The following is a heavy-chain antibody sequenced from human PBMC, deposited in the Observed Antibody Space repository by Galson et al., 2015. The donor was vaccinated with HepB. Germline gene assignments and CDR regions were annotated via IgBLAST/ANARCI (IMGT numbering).Heavy chain of an antibody. V-gene: IGHV3-21*01. CDR1: GFTFSSYS. D-gene: IGHD5-12*01. J-gene: IGHJ4*02. Sequence: SLRLSCAASGFTFSSYSMNWVRQAPGKGLEWVSSISSSSSYIYYADSVKGRFTISRDNAKNSLYLQMNSLRAEDTAVYYCARVDRGLRASPFDYWGQGTLVTVSS. CDR2: ISSSSSYI. CDR3: ARVDRGLRASPFDY.